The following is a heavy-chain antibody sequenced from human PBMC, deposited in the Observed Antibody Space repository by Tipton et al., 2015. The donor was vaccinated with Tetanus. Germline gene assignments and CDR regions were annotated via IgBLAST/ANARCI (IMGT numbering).Heavy chain of an antibody. CDR3: ARDRGDYIYYGMDV. CDR1: GYTFTGYY. D-gene: IGHD3-22*01. V-gene: IGHV1-2*02. CDR2: IDPNSGGT. J-gene: IGHJ6*02. Sequence: QLVQSGAEMKKPGASVKVSCKASGYTFTGYYIYWVRQAPGQGLEWMGWIDPNSGGTVYAQKLQGRVTMTRDTSISTAYMELRSLRSDDTAVFYCARDRGDYIYYGMDVWGPETTVTVS.